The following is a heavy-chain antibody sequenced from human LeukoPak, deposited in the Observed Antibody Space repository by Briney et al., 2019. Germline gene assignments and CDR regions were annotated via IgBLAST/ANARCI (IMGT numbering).Heavy chain of an antibody. CDR1: GYTLTELS. CDR3: ATSPNGVERDWTSMDV. V-gene: IGHV1-24*01. J-gene: IGHJ6*03. CDR2: FDPEDGAT. D-gene: IGHD1-1*01. Sequence: ASVKVSCKVSGYTLTELSMHWVRQAPGKGREWMGGFDPEDGATIYAQKFQGRVTMTEDTSTDTAYMELSSLRSEDTAVYYCATSPNGVERDWTSMDVWGKGTTVTVSS.